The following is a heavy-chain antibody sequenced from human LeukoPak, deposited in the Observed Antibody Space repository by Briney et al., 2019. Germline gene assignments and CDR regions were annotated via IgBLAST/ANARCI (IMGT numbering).Heavy chain of an antibody. CDR3: ASGGGSYYDAFDI. Sequence: SETLSLTCAVSGYPISSGYYWGWIRQPPGKGLEWIGSIYHSGSTYYNPSLKSRVTISVDTSKNQFSLKLSSVTAADTAVYYCASGGGSYYDAFDIWGQGTMVTVSS. CDR2: IYHSGST. D-gene: IGHD1-26*01. CDR1: GYPISSGYY. V-gene: IGHV4-38-2*01. J-gene: IGHJ3*02.